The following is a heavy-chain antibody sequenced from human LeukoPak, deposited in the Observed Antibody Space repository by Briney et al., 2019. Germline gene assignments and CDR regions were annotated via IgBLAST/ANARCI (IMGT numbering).Heavy chain of an antibody. CDR3: ARAIAAAGTTPLYMDV. Sequence: QTSETLSLTCTVSGGSISSYHWSWIRQPPGKGLEWIGYIYDSGSTNHNPSLKSRVTISLDTSKNRFSLKLSSVTAADTAVYYCARAIAAAGTTPLYMDVWGQGTTVTVPS. J-gene: IGHJ6*02. CDR1: GGSISSYH. CDR2: IYDSGST. D-gene: IGHD6-13*01. V-gene: IGHV4-59*12.